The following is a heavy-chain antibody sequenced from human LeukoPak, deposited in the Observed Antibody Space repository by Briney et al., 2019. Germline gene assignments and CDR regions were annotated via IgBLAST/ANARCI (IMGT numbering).Heavy chain of an antibody. J-gene: IGHJ5*02. CDR2: ISRSGDST. CDR3: AKEQRGYTGYAVGSWFDP. V-gene: IGHV3-23*01. D-gene: IGHD5-12*01. CDR1: GFTFSSYA. Sequence: GGSLRLSCAASGFTFSSYAMSWVRQAPGKGLEWVSAISRSGDSTYYADSVKGRFTISRDNSKNTLYLQMNSLRAEDTAVYYCAKEQRGYTGYAVGSWFDPWGQGILVTVSS.